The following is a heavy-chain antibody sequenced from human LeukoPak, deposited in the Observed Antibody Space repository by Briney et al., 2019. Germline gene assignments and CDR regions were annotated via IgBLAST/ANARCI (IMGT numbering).Heavy chain of an antibody. CDR1: GFTFSSYA. D-gene: IGHD3-9*01. CDR3: ARSTFSSFDFDY. V-gene: IGHV3-66*01. J-gene: IGHJ4*02. CDR2: IYSGGST. Sequence: GGSLRLSCAASGFTFSSYAMSWVRQAPGKGLEWVSVIYSGGSTYYADSVKGRFTISRDNSKNTLYLQMNSLRAEDTAVYYCARSTFSSFDFDYWGQGTLVTVSS.